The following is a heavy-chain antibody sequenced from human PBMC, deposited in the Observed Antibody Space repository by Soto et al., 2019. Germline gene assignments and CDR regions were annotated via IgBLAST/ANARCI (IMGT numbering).Heavy chain of an antibody. CDR1: GGSISSGGYY. J-gene: IGHJ3*02. CDR3: AREEGGSFPGAFDI. Sequence: PSETLSLTCTVSGGSISSGGYYWSWIRQHPGKGLEWIGYIYYSGSTYYNPSLKSRVTISVDTSKNQFSLKLSSVTAADTAVYYCAREEGGSFPGAFDIWGQGTMVTVSS. V-gene: IGHV4-31*03. CDR2: IYYSGST. D-gene: IGHD1-26*01.